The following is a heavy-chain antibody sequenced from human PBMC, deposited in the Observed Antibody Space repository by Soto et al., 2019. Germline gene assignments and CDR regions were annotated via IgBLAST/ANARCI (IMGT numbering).Heavy chain of an antibody. V-gene: IGHV4-59*01. CDR2: IYYSGST. CDR3: ARGGYSGHDFDY. Sequence: SETLSLTCTVSGGSISSYYWSWIRQPPGKGLEWIGYIYYSGSTNYNPSLKSRVTISVDTSKNQFSLKLSSVTAADTAVYYCARGGYSGHDFDYWGQGTLVTVSS. CDR1: GGSISSYY. J-gene: IGHJ4*02. D-gene: IGHD5-12*01.